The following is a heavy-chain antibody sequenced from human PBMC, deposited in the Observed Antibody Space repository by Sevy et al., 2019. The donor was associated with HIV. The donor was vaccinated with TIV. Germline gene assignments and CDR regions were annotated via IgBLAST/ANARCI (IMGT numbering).Heavy chain of an antibody. J-gene: IGHJ4*02. CDR3: ARDLQFYDYGDYGPAFNPDY. D-gene: IGHD4-17*01. CDR2: IWFDGSNE. V-gene: IGHV3-33*01. CDR1: GFTFSTYG. Sequence: GGSLRLSCAASGFTFSTYGMHWVRQAPGKGLEWLAVIWFDGSNEYYADSVKGRFTISRGIAKNTLHLQMNSLRAEDTAVYYCARDLQFYDYGDYGPAFNPDYWGRGTLVTVSS.